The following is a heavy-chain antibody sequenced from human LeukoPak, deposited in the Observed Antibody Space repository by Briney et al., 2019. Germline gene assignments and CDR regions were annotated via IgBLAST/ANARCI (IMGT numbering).Heavy chain of an antibody. V-gene: IGHV1-69*06. CDR3: ARDRGRYYGSGSPNWFDP. CDR2: IIPIFGTA. CDR1: GGTFSSYA. Sequence: ASVKDSCKASGGTFSSYAISWVRQAPGQGLEWMGRIIPIFGTANYAQKFQGRVTITADKSTSTAYMELSSLRSEDTAVYYCARDRGRYYGSGSPNWFDPSGQGTLVTLSS. D-gene: IGHD3-10*01. J-gene: IGHJ5*02.